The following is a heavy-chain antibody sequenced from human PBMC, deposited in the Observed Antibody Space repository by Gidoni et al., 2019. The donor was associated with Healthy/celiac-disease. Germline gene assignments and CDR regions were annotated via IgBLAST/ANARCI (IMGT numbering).Heavy chain of an antibody. CDR1: GFSLSTSGVG. CDR2: IYWDDDK. V-gene: IGHV2-5*02. J-gene: IGHJ5*02. CDR3: ARILNSGYDSYNWFDP. Sequence: QITLKESGPTLVKPTQTLTLTCTFSGFSLSTSGVGVGWIRQPPGKALEWLALIYWDDDKRYSPSLKSRLTITKDTSKNQVVLTMTNMDPVDTATYYGARILNSGYDSYNWFDPWGQGTLVTVSS. D-gene: IGHD5-12*01.